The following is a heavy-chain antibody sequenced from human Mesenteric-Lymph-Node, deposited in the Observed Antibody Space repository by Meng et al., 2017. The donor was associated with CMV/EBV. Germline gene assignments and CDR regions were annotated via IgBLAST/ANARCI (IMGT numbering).Heavy chain of an antibody. CDR2: IIPILGIA. V-gene: IGHV1-69*02. CDR1: GGTFSSYT. D-gene: IGHD6-13*01. CDR3: AGGIAAAGSRWFDY. J-gene: IGHJ5*01. Sequence: QVQLVQSGAEVTKPGSSVKVSCKASGGTFSSYTISWVRQAPGQGLEWMGRIIPILGIANYAQKFQGRVTITADKSTGTAYMELSSLRSEDTAVYYCAGGIAAAGSRWFDYWGPGTLVTVSS.